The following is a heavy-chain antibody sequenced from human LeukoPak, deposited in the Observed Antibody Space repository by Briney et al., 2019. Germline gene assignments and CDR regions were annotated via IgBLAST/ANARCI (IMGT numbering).Heavy chain of an antibody. CDR3: ARTTVTTFSIIRFDY. J-gene: IGHJ4*02. CDR2: IKPDGSEI. Sequence: PGESLRLSCEASGFSFSRYWMSWVRQAPLRGLEWVANIKPDGSEIYYVDSVKGRFTISRDNAKNSLYLQMNSLRAEDTAVYYCARTTVTTFSIIRFDYWGQGTLVTVSS. CDR1: GFSFSRYW. D-gene: IGHD4-17*01. V-gene: IGHV3-7*01.